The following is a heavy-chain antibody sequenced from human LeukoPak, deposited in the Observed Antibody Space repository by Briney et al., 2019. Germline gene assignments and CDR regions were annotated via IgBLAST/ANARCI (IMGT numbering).Heavy chain of an antibody. V-gene: IGHV1-46*01. Sequence: GASVKVSCKASGYTFTSYYMHWVRQAPGQGLEWMGIINPSGGSTSYAQKFQGRVTMTRDTSTSAVYMELSSLRSEDTAVYYCAREVGYYGSGTYYGMDVWGQGTTVTVSS. CDR1: GYTFTSYY. CDR2: INPSGGST. J-gene: IGHJ6*02. D-gene: IGHD3-10*01. CDR3: AREVGYYGSGTYYGMDV.